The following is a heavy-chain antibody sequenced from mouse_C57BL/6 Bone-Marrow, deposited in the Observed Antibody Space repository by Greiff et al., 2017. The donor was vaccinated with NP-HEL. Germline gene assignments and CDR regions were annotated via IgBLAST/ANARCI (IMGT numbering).Heavy chain of an antibody. D-gene: IGHD2-4*01. J-gene: IGHJ1*03. Sequence: VQLQQSGPELVKPGASVKIPCKASGYTFTDYNMDWVKQSHGKSLEWIGDINPNNGGTTYNQKFKGKATLTVDKSSSTAYMELRSLTSEDTAVYYCARVGLYYDYPYWYFDVWGTGTTVTVSS. CDR2: INPNNGGT. V-gene: IGHV1-18*01. CDR3: ARVGLYYDYPYWYFDV. CDR1: GYTFTDYN.